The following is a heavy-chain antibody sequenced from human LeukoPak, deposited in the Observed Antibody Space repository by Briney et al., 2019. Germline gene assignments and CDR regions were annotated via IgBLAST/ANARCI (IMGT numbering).Heavy chain of an antibody. V-gene: IGHV4-59*11. D-gene: IGHD2-15*01. CDR1: GASISSHY. Sequence: PSETLSLTCTVSGASISSHYWSWIRQPPGKGLEWIGYIYYSGNTFYNPSLKSRVTMSVDTSKNQFSLKLSSVTAADIAVYYCARDCSGGSCSRDAFDIWGQGTMVTVSS. CDR2: IYYSGNT. J-gene: IGHJ3*02. CDR3: ARDCSGGSCSRDAFDI.